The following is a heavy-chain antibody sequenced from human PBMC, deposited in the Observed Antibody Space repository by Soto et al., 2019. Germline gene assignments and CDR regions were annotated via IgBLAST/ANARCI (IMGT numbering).Heavy chain of an antibody. CDR2: INHSGST. Sequence: SETLSLTCAVYGGSLSGYYWSWIRQPPGKGLEWIGEINHSGSTNYNPSLKSRVTISVDTSKNQFSLKLSSVTAADTAVYYCARVFAAHRLGGYYFDYWGQGTLVTVSS. CDR3: ARVFAAHRLGGYYFDY. V-gene: IGHV4-34*01. D-gene: IGHD2-15*01. J-gene: IGHJ4*02. CDR1: GGSLSGYY.